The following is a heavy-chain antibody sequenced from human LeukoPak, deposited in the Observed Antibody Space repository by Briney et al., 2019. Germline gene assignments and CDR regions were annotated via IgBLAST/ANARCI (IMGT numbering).Heavy chain of an antibody. Sequence: ASVKVSCKASGYTFTSYDINWVRQATGQGLEWMGWMNPNSGNTGYAKKFQGRVIMTRNTSISTAYMELSSLRSEDTAVYYCARQDARVRGVIMGIYYYYYMDVWGKGTTVTISS. J-gene: IGHJ6*03. CDR2: MNPNSGNT. V-gene: IGHV1-8*01. CDR1: GYTFTSYD. CDR3: ARQDARVRGVIMGIYYYYYMDV. D-gene: IGHD3-10*01.